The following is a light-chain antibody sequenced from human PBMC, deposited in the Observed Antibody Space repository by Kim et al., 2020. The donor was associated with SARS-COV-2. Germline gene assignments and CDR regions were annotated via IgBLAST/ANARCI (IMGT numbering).Light chain of an antibody. CDR1: QGISSA. V-gene: IGKV1-13*02. CDR3: QQFNSYPLT. CDR2: DAS. J-gene: IGKJ3*01. Sequence: AYVGDRVTITCRASQGISSALAWDQQKPGKAPKLLIYDASSLESGVQSRFSGSGSGTDFTLTISSLQPEDFATYYCQQFNSYPLTFGPGTKVDIK.